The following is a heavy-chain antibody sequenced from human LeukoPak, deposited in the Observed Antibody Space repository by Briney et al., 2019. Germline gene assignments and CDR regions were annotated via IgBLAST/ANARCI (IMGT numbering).Heavy chain of an antibody. CDR1: GGSFSGYY. CDR2: INHSGST. J-gene: IGHJ5*02. CDR3: ARGRPGGRNWFDP. Sequence: PSETPSLTCAVYGGSFSGYYWSWIRQPPGKGLEWIGEINHSGSTNYNPSLKSRVTISVDTSKNQFSLKLSSVTAADTAVYYCARGRPGGRNWFDPWGQGTLVTVSS. V-gene: IGHV4-34*01.